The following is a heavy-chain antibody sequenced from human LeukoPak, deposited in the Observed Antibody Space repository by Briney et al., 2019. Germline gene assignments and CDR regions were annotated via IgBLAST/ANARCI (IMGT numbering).Heavy chain of an antibody. CDR1: GGSISSSSYY. CDR3: ARVGGHCTSTSCPPPDY. Sequence: PSGTPSLTCTVSGGSISSSSYYWGWIRQPPGKGLEWIGSFYYSGSTYYSPSLKGRVTISVDTSKNQFSLKLRSVTAADTAVYYCARVGGHCTSTSCPPPDYWGQGTLVTVSS. J-gene: IGHJ4*02. CDR2: FYYSGST. V-gene: IGHV4-39*01. D-gene: IGHD2-2*01.